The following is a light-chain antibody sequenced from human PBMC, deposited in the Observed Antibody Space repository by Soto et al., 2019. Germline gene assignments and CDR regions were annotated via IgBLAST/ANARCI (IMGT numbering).Light chain of an antibody. V-gene: IGKV3-11*01. CDR3: QHRNNRPFS. CDR1: QSVNNY. CDR2: DAS. J-gene: IGKJ3*01. Sequence: EIVLTQSPATLSLSPGERATLSCRASQSVNNYLAWYQQRPGQAPRLLIYDASNRATGIPARFSGSGSGTDFPLTISSLEPEDFAVYYCQHRNNRPFSFGHGTKVDIK.